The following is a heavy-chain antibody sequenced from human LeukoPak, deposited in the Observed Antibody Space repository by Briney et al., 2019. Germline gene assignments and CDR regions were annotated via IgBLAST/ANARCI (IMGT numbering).Heavy chain of an antibody. CDR1: GFTFSTYN. CDR2: ISSGSTTI. CDR3: ARDSSGWYGDAFDI. Sequence: GGSLRLSCAASGFTFSTYNMNWVRQAPGKGLEWVSYISSGSTTIYYADSVKGRFTISRDNSKNTLYLQMNSLRAEDTAVYYCARDSSGWYGDAFDIWGQGTMVTVSS. V-gene: IGHV3-48*01. D-gene: IGHD6-19*01. J-gene: IGHJ3*02.